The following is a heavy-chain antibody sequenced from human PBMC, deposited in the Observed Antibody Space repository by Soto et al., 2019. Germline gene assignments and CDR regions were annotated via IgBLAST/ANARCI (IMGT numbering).Heavy chain of an antibody. Sequence: QVHLVQSGAELKKPGASVRVSCKASGYSFTRNGISWVRQAPGQGLEWMGWISAKNGDTNYAQKFQGRVIMTTDTSTSTAYMELRSLRSDDTAVYYCVRYRDSDTWPSRDVWGQGTTVTVSS. CDR2: ISAKNGDT. CDR1: GYSFTRNG. J-gene: IGHJ6*02. V-gene: IGHV1-18*01. CDR3: VRYRDSDTWPSRDV. D-gene: IGHD1-26*01.